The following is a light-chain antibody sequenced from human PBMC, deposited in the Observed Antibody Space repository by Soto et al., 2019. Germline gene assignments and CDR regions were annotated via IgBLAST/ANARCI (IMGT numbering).Light chain of an antibody. CDR1: ASDVGSSNL. CDR3: CSFASSSTFSV. V-gene: IGLV2-23*01. Sequence: QSVLTQPASVSGSPGQSITISCTGTASDVGSSNLVSWYQQYPGKAPKLIIYEGRRRPSGVSGRFSGSKSGNTASLTISGLQAEDEADYYCCSFASSSTFSVFGPGTKVTVL. J-gene: IGLJ1*01. CDR2: EGR.